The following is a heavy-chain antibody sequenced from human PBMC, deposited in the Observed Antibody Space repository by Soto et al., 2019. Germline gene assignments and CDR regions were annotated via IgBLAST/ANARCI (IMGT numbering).Heavy chain of an antibody. Sequence: SETLSLTCTVSGGSISSYYWSWIRQPPGKGLEWIGYIYYSGSTNYNPSLKSRVTISVDTSKNQFSLKLSSVTAADTAVYYCARHGSDYGDYVETYYFDYWGQGTLVTVPQ. V-gene: IGHV4-59*08. CDR3: ARHGSDYGDYVETYYFDY. CDR1: GGSISSYY. D-gene: IGHD4-17*01. CDR2: IYYSGST. J-gene: IGHJ4*02.